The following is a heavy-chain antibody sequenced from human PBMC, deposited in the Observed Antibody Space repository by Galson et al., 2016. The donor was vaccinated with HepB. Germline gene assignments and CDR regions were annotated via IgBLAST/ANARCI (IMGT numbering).Heavy chain of an antibody. CDR1: SFTFSRYW. Sequence: SLRLSCAASSFTFSRYWMHWVRQDPGKGLVWLSRISNDGSNTIYADSVKGRFTISRDNAKNTQYLQMNSLRAEDTAVYYCGRDRGGSGPTTIDYWGQGTLVTVSS. CDR2: ISNDGSNT. D-gene: IGHD6-19*01. CDR3: GRDRGGSGPTTIDY. V-gene: IGHV3-74*01. J-gene: IGHJ4*02.